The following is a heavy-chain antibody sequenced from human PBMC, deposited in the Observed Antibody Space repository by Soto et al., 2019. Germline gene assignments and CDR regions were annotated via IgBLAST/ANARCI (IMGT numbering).Heavy chain of an antibody. CDR3: ARGHHYYDSSGYYLFDY. Sequence: SETLSLTCTVSGGSISSYYWSWIRQPPAKGLEWIGYIYYRGSTNYNPSLKSRVTISVDTSKNQFSLKLSSVTAADTAVYYCARGHHYYDSSGYYLFDYWGQGTLVTVSS. CDR2: IYYRGST. D-gene: IGHD3-22*01. J-gene: IGHJ4*02. V-gene: IGHV4-59*01. CDR1: GGSISSYY.